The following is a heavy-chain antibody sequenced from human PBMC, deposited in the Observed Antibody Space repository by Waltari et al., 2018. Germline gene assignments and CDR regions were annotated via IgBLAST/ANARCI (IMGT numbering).Heavy chain of an antibody. Sequence: QVQLVQSGAEVKKPGASVKVSCKASGYTFTGYYMHWVRQAPGQGLEWMGWINPNSGGKNYAQRFQGRVTMTRDTCISTAYMELSRLRSDDTAVYYCARVVFRRGDAFDIWGQGTMVTVSS. V-gene: IGHV1-2*02. CDR3: ARVVFRRGDAFDI. J-gene: IGHJ3*02. CDR2: INPNSGGK. D-gene: IGHD2-15*01. CDR1: GYTFTGYY.